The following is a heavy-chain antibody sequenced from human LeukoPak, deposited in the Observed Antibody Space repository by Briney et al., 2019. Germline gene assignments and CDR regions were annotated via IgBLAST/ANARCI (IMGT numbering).Heavy chain of an antibody. CDR1: GGSISSGGYY. CDR3: ARTECSSTSCYHIDY. D-gene: IGHD2-2*01. J-gene: IGHJ4*02. CDR2: IYHSGST. V-gene: IGHV4-30-2*02. Sequence: SETLSLTCTVSGGSISSGGYYWSWIRQPPGKGLEWIGYIYHSGSTYYNPSLKSRVTISVDRSKNQFSLKLSSVTAADTAVYYCARTECSSTSCYHIDYWGQGTLVTVSS.